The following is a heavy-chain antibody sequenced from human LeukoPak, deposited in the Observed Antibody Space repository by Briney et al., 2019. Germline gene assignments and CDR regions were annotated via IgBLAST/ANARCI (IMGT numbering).Heavy chain of an antibody. J-gene: IGHJ6*03. Sequence: ASETLSLTCTVSSDSISSSSYYWGWIRQRPGKGLEWIGTIYYSGSTNYNPSLKSRVTISVDTSKNQFSLKLSSVTAADTAVYYCARNLQLWKKNYYYYYMDVWGKGTTVTISS. V-gene: IGHV4-39*07. CDR2: IYYSGST. CDR1: SDSISSSSYY. CDR3: ARNLQLWKKNYYYYYMDV. D-gene: IGHD5-18*01.